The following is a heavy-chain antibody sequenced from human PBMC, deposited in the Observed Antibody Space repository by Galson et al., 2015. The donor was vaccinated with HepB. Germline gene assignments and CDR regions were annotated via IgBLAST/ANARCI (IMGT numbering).Heavy chain of an antibody. D-gene: IGHD3-16*01. CDR1: GFTFDDYA. CDR3: AKSSGAVVEFSAFDI. CDR2: ISWNSGSI. J-gene: IGHJ3*02. V-gene: IGHV3-9*01. Sequence: SLRLSCAASGFTFDDYAMHWVRQAPGKGLEWVSGISWNSGSIGYADSVKGRFTISRDNAKNSLYLQMNSLRAEDTALYYCAKSSGAVVEFSAFDIWGQGTTVTVSS.